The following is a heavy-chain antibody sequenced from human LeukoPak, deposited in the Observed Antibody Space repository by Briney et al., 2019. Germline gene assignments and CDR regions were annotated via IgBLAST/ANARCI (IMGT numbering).Heavy chain of an antibody. V-gene: IGHV1-2*02. CDR3: ARDSFNYYGMDV. CDR1: GYTSTGYY. Sequence: GASVKVSCKASGYTSTGYYMHWVRQAPGQGLEWMGWINPNSGGTNYAQKFQGRVTMTRDTSIGTAYMELSRLRSDDTAVYYCARDSFNYYGMDVWGQGTTVTVSS. J-gene: IGHJ6*02. CDR2: INPNSGGT.